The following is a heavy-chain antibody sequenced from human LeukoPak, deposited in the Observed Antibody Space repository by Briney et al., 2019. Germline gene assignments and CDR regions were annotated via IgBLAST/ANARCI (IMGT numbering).Heavy chain of an antibody. CDR3: ARGTTALDY. Sequence: SETLSLTCAVYGGSFSGYYWSWIRQPPGKGLEWIGEINHSGSTNYNPSLKSRVTISVDTSKNQFSLKLSSVTAADTAVYYCARGTTALDYWGQGTLVTVSS. D-gene: IGHD4-11*01. J-gene: IGHJ4*02. CDR2: INHSGST. CDR1: GGSFSGYY. V-gene: IGHV4-34*01.